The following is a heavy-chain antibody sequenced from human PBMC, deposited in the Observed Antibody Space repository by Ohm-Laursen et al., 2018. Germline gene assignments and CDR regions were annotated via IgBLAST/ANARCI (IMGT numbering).Heavy chain of an antibody. J-gene: IGHJ5*02. CDR2: IHQDGSEK. V-gene: IGHV3-7*01. D-gene: IGHD5-18*01. CDR1: GFTFSSYA. Sequence: SLRLSCAASGFTFSSYAMSWVRQAPGKGLEWVANIHQDGSEKYYVDSVKGRFTISRDNAKNSLFLQMNSLRAEDTAMYYCARARDTFDPWGQGTLVTVSS. CDR3: ARARDTFDP.